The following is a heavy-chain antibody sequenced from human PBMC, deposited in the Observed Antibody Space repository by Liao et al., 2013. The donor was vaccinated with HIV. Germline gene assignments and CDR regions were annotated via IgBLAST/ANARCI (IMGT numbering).Heavy chain of an antibody. D-gene: IGHD4-23*01. CDR3: ARENLDYGGNSWLGY. CDR1: GGSFSGYS. CDR2: INHSGNT. J-gene: IGHJ4*02. V-gene: IGHV4-34*01. Sequence: QVQLQQWGAGLLKPSETLSLTCAVYGGSFSGYSWSWIRQPPGKGLELIGEINHSGNTNYTPSLKSRVTISVDTSRKQFSLKLSSVTAADTAVYYCARENLDYGGNSWLGYWGQGTLVTVSS.